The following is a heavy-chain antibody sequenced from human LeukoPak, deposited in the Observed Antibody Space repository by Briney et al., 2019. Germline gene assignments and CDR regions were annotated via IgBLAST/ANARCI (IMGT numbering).Heavy chain of an antibody. CDR3: ARDSWAYDILTGYYRDDAFDI. J-gene: IGHJ3*02. D-gene: IGHD3-9*01. CDR2: ISAYNGNT. Sequence: GASVKVSCKASGYTFTSYGISWVRQAPGQGLEWMGWISAYNGNTNYAQKLQGRVTMTTDTFTSTAYMELRSLRSDDTAVYYCARDSWAYDILTGYYRDDAFDIWGQGTMVTVSS. V-gene: IGHV1-18*01. CDR1: GYTFTSYG.